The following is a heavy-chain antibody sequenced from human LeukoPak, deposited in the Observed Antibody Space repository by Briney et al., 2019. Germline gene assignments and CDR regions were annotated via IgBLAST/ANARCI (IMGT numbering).Heavy chain of an antibody. Sequence: PSETLSLTCTVSGGSISSYYWSWIRQPAGKGLEWIGRIHISGSTNYNPSLKSRLTMSVDTSKNQFSLKLSSVTAADTAVYYCARDGGYSYGYSLDCWGQGTLVTASS. D-gene: IGHD5-18*01. V-gene: IGHV4-4*07. CDR2: IHISGST. CDR3: ARDGGYSYGYSLDC. CDR1: GGSISSYY. J-gene: IGHJ4*02.